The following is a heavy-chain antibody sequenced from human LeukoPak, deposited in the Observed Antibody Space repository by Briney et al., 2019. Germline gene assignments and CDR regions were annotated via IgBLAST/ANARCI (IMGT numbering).Heavy chain of an antibody. Sequence: PGGSLRLSCAASGFTFSSYEMNWVRQAPGKGLEWVSHISSSGRTMYYADSVKGRFTISRDNAKNSLYLQLNSLRAEDTAVYYCAKHSSQGIFDYWGQGTLVTVSS. D-gene: IGHD6-13*01. CDR1: GFTFSSYE. J-gene: IGHJ4*02. CDR2: ISSSGRTM. V-gene: IGHV3-48*03. CDR3: AKHSSQGIFDY.